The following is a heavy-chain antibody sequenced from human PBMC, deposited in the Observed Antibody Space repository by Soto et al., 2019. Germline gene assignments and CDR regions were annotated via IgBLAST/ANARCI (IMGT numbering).Heavy chain of an antibody. D-gene: IGHD6-13*01. J-gene: IGHJ6*02. V-gene: IGHV1-58*02. CDR1: GFTFTSSA. CDR3: ARDGEQQLFFRYGMDV. CDR2: IVVGIGNT. Sequence: SVKVSCKASGFTFTSSAMQWGRQARGQRLEWIGWIVVGIGNTNYAQKFQGRVTITADKSTSTAYMELSSLRSEDTAVYYCARDGEQQLFFRYGMDVWGQGTTVTVSS.